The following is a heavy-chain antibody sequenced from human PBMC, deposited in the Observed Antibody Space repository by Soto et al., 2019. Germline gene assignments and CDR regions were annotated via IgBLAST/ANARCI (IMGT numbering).Heavy chain of an antibody. V-gene: IGHV3-73*01. Sequence: EVQLVESGGGLVQPGGSLKLSCAASGFTFSGSAMHWVRQASGKGLEWVGRIRSKANSYATAYAASVKGRFTISRDDSKNTAYLQMNSLKTEDTAVYYCTTFGTVDYWGQGTLVTVSS. CDR2: IRSKANSYAT. J-gene: IGHJ4*02. D-gene: IGHD3-10*01. CDR1: GFTFSGSA. CDR3: TTFGTVDY.